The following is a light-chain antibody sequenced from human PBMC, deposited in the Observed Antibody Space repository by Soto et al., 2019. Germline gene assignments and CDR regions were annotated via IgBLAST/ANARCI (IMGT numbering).Light chain of an antibody. CDR2: GTS. V-gene: IGKV3-20*01. J-gene: IGKJ2*01. CDR3: QQYGTSPYP. CDR1: QSVSSY. Sequence: EIVLTQSPATLSLSPGERATLSCRASQSVSSYLAWYQQKPGQAPRLLIYGTSSRATGIPDRFSGSGSGTDFTLTISRLEPEDFAVYYCQQYGTSPYPFGRGTKLEIK.